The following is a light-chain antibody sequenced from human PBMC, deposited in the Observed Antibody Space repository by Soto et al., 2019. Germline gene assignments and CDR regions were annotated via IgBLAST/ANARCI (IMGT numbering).Light chain of an antibody. V-gene: IGKV3-20*01. CDR3: QQYGSSPPSST. Sequence: EIVLTQSPGTLSFSPGERATLSCRASHSVSSYLAWYQQKPGQAPRLLIYDASNRATGIPARFSGSGSGTDFTLTISRLEPEDFAVYYCQQYGSSPPSSTFGQGTRLEIK. J-gene: IGKJ5*01. CDR2: DAS. CDR1: HSVSSY.